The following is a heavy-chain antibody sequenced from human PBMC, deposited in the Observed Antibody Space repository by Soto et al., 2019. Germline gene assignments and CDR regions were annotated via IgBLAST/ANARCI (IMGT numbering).Heavy chain of an antibody. J-gene: IGHJ4*02. V-gene: IGHV3-23*01. CDR3: ALRKTGSYFDY. D-gene: IGHD1-26*01. CDR1: GFTFSNYA. Sequence: EVQLLESGGALVQPGGSLRLSCAASGFTFSNYAMSWVRQAPGKGLEWVSGIGASGAGTYYADFVKGRFIISRDNSKNTLHLQMNSLGAEDTAVYYCALRKTGSYFDYWGQGTLVTVSS. CDR2: IGASGAGT.